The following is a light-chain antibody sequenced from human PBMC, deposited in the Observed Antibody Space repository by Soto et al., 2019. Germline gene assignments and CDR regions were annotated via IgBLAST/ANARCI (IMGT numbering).Light chain of an antibody. CDR3: QQSSSSPIT. CDR1: QSVSSSY. CDR2: AAS. V-gene: IGKV3-20*01. J-gene: IGKJ5*01. Sequence: EIVLTQSPDTLSLSPGERATLSCRASQSVSSSYLAWYQQKPGQAPRLLMSAASSRATGIPDRFSGSGSGTDFTLTISRLEAEDFAVYYCQQSSSSPITFGQGTRLE.